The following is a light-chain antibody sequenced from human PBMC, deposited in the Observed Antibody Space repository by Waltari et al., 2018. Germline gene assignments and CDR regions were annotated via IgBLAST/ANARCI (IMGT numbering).Light chain of an antibody. CDR1: RSNIGAGYD. CDR2: RNN. CDR3: QSYDSSLSGSV. J-gene: IGLJ3*02. Sequence: QSMLTQPPSVSGAPGRRVTISCTGDRSNIGAGYDVHWYQHLPGTAPKLLIYRNNNRPSGVPDRFSGSKSGTSASLAITGLQAEDEADYYCQSYDSSLSGSVFGGGTKLTVL. V-gene: IGLV1-40*01.